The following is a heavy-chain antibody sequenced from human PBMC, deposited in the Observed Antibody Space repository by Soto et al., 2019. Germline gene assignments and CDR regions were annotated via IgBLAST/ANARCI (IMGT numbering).Heavy chain of an antibody. V-gene: IGHV4-39*01. D-gene: IGHD4-17*01. CDR1: GGSISSSSYY. J-gene: IGHJ4*02. CDR3: ARRGVTKTRYYFDY. CDR2: IYYSGST. Sequence: PSETLSLTCTVSGGSISSSSYYWGWIRQPPGKGLEWIGSIYYSGSTYYNPSLKSRVTISVDTSKNQFSLKLSSVTAADTAVYYCARRGVTKTRYYFDYWGQGTLVTVSS.